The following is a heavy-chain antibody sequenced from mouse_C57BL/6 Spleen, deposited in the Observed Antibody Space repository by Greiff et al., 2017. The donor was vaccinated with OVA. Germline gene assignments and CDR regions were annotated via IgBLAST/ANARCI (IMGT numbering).Heavy chain of an antibody. D-gene: IGHD1-1*01. CDR2: IRSKSNNYAT. J-gene: IGHJ3*01. V-gene: IGHV10-1*01. Sequence: EVQRVESGGGLVQPKGSLKLSCAASGFSFNTYAMNWVRQAPGKGLEWVARIRSKSNNYATYYADSVKDRFTISRDDSESMLYLQMNNLKTEDTAMYYCVRQSGDGRAYWGQGTLVTVSA. CDR1: GFSFNTYA. CDR3: VRQSGDGRAY.